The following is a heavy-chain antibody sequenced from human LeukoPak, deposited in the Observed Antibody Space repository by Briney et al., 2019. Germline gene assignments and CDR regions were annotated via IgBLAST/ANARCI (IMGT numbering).Heavy chain of an antibody. CDR2: IYYSGST. Sequence: PSETLSLTCTVSGGSISSYYWSWIRQPPGKGLEGIGYIYYSGSTNYHPSLKSRVTISVDTSKSQFSLKLSSVTAADTAVYYCARHMGLGYSYGYPYFDYWGQGTLVTVSS. D-gene: IGHD5-18*01. CDR1: GGSISSYY. V-gene: IGHV4-59*08. CDR3: ARHMGLGYSYGYPYFDY. J-gene: IGHJ4*02.